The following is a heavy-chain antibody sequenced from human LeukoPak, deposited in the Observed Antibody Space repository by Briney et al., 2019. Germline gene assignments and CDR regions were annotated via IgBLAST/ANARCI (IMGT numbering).Heavy chain of an antibody. CDR2: INHSGST. V-gene: IGHV4-34*01. J-gene: IGHJ6*02. D-gene: IGHD2-15*01. Sequence: SETLSLTCAVYGGSFSGYYWSWIRQPPGKGLEWIGEINHSGSTNYNPSLKSRVTISVDTSKNQFSLKLSSVTAADTAVYYCARVVAATSLYYYYGMGVWGQGTTVTVSS. CDR3: ARVVAATSLYYYYGMGV. CDR1: GGSFSGYY.